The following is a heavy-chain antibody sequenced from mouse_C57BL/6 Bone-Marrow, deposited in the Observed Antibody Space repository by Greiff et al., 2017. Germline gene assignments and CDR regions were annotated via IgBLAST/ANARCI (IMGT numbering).Heavy chain of an antibody. V-gene: IGHV1-85*01. CDR1: GYTFTSYD. CDR2: IYPRDGST. CDR3: ARGGRRAWFAY. J-gene: IGHJ3*01. Sequence: VKVVESGPELVKPGASVKLSCKASGYTFTSYDINWVKQRPGQGLEWIGWIYPRDGSTKYNEKFKGKATLTVDTSSSTAYMELHSLTSEDSAVYFCARGGRRAWFAYWGQGTLVTVSA.